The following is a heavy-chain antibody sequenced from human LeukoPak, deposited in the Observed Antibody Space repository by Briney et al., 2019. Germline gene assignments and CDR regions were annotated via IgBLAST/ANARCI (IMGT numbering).Heavy chain of an antibody. J-gene: IGHJ6*02. V-gene: IGHV3-23*01. CDR1: GFTFSSYA. D-gene: IGHD2-15*01. CDR2: ISGSGGST. CDR3: AKEGGCSGGSCYRPYYYYYGMDV. Sequence: GGSLRLSCAASGFTFSSYAMSWVRQAPGKGLEWVSAISGSGGSTYYADSVKGRFTISRDNSKNTLYLQMNSLRAEDTAVYYCAKEGGCSGGSCYRPYYYYYGMDVWGQGTTVTVSS.